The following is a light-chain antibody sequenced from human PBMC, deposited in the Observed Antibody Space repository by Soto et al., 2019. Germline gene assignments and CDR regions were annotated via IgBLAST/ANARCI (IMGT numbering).Light chain of an antibody. CDR1: SIDVGGTDH. CDR3: SSYTSLSTYV. J-gene: IGLJ1*01. Sequence: QSVLTQPASVSGSPGQSITISCSGTSIDVGGTDHVSWYLQHPGEAPKLIIYDVGNRPSGVPNRFSGSKADNTATLTVSGLQAEDEADYYCSSYTSLSTYVFGTGTKVTVL. CDR2: DVG. V-gene: IGLV2-14*03.